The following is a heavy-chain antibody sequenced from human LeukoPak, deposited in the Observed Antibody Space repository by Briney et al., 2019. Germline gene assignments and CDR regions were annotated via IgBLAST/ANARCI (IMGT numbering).Heavy chain of an antibody. J-gene: IGHJ5*01. CDR2: IGSNGVNK. CDR1: GFTFSSDG. D-gene: IGHD3-22*01. CDR3: ARANVPDYYDASGYSDWFDP. Sequence: PGGSLRLSCVASGFTFSSDGIHWVRQAPGKGLEYVSSIGSNGVNKYYANSVQGRFTVSRDNSRSTVYLQMASLTPEDSAIYYCARANVPDYYDASGYSDWFDPWGQGTLVTVST. V-gene: IGHV3-64*01.